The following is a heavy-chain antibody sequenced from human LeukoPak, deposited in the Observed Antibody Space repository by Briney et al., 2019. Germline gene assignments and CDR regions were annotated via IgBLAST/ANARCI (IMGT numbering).Heavy chain of an antibody. V-gene: IGHV4-34*01. D-gene: IGHD3-22*01. CDR2: INHSGST. CDR3: ARSSSGYFVDAFDI. J-gene: IGHJ3*02. CDR1: GGSFSGYY. Sequence: KPSETLSLTCAVYGGSFSGYYWSWIRQPPGKGLEWIGEINHSGSTNYNPSLKSRVTISVDTSKNQFSLKLSSVTAADTAVYYCARSSSGYFVDAFDIWGQGTMVTVSS.